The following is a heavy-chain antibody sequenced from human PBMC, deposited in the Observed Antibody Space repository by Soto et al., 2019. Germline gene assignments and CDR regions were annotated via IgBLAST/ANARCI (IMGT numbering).Heavy chain of an antibody. CDR1: GYTFIGYY. D-gene: IGHD6-13*01. J-gene: IGHJ4*02. CDR2: VNPHTGGT. CDR3: ARVMAYEQQLVPFDY. V-gene: IGHV1-2*02. Sequence: QVQLVQSGAEVKKPGASVKVSCKTSGYTFIGYYLNWVRQAPGQGLEWMEWVNPHTGGTHYAQKFDGRVTMTRDTSTYTAYMELSGLKFDDTATYFCARVMAYEQQLVPFDYWGQGTLVTVSS.